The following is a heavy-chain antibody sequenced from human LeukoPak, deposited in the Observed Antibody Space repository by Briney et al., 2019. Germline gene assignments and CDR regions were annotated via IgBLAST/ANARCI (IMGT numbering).Heavy chain of an antibody. CDR2: INPNSGGT. D-gene: IGHD3-10*01. CDR1: GYTFTGYY. Sequence: GASVKVSCKASGYTFTGYYMHWVRQTPGQGLEWMGWINPNSGGTNYAQKFQGWVTMTRDTSISTAYMELSRLRSDDTAVYYCARDSYGSGSYYGCWGQGTLVTVSS. V-gene: IGHV1-2*04. CDR3: ARDSYGSGSYYGC. J-gene: IGHJ4*02.